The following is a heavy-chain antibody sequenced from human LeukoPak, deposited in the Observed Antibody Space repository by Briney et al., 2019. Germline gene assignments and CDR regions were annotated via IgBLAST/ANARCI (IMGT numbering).Heavy chain of an antibody. D-gene: IGHD4-17*01. CDR2: INANGIGT. CDR3: AKHPVPGNFDS. J-gene: IGHJ4*02. V-gene: IGHV3-23*01. Sequence: PGGSLRLSCVASGFTFATYAMSWVRQAPGKGLEWVSAINANGIGTFYADSVKGRFTISRDNSKNTLFLQMDSLRAEHTALYYCAKHPVPGNFDSWGQGTLVTVSS. CDR1: GFTFATYA.